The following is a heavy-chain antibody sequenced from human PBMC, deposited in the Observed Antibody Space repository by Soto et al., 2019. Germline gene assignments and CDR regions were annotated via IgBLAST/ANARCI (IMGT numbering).Heavy chain of an antibody. Sequence: SETLSLTCTVSGGSISSYYWSWIRQPPGKGLEWIGYIYYSGSTNYNPSLKSRVTISVDTSKNQFSLKLSSVTAADTAVYYCARDNGDYFHGMDVWGQGTTVTVSS. D-gene: IGHD4-17*01. CDR1: GGSISSYY. CDR2: IYYSGST. CDR3: ARDNGDYFHGMDV. V-gene: IGHV4-59*01. J-gene: IGHJ6*02.